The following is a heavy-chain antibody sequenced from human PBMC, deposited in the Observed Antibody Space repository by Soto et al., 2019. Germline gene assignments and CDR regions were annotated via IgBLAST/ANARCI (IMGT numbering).Heavy chain of an antibody. CDR3: ARVSSVGSPFWLDS. CDR2: IYYSGST. D-gene: IGHD1-26*01. CDR1: GGSISSGGYY. J-gene: IGHJ5*01. Sequence: SETLSLTCTVSGGSISSGGYYWSWIRQHPGKGLEWIGYIYYSGSTYYNPSLKSRVTISVDTSKNQFSLKLSSVTAADTAVYYCARVSSVGSPFWLDSWGQGTLVTFSS. V-gene: IGHV4-31*03.